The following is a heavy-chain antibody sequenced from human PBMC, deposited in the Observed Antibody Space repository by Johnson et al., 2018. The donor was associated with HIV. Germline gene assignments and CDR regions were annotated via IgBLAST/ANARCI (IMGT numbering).Heavy chain of an antibody. D-gene: IGHD6-6*01. CDR1: GFTFSNAW. J-gene: IGHJ3*02. V-gene: IGHV3-7*01. CDR2: IKQDGSEK. Sequence: VLLVESGGGLVKPGGSLRLSCAASGFTFSNAWMSWVRQAPGKGLEWVANIKQDGSEKYYVEHVKGRFPISRYNAKNSLYLQMNSLRAEDTAVYYCARSLPYSSSVGFDIWGQGTMVTVSS. CDR3: ARSLPYSSSVGFDI.